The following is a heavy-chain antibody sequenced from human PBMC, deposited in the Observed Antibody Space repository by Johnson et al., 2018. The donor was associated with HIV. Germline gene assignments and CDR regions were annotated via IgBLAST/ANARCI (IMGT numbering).Heavy chain of an antibody. D-gene: IGHD3-10*01. J-gene: IGHJ3*02. CDR1: AFTFDDYG. CDR3: ARVGGSWMLDAFDI. V-gene: IGHV3-20*04. CDR2: INWDGGST. Sequence: VQLVESGGGVVRPGGSLRLSCAASAFTFDDYGMNWVRQGPGKGLEWVSGINWDGGSTGSADSVKGRFTISRDNSKNTLYLQMNSLRAEDTAVYYCARVGGSWMLDAFDIWGQGTVVTVSS.